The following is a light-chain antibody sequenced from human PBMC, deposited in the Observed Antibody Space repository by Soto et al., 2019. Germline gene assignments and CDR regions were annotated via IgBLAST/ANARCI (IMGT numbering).Light chain of an antibody. Sequence: NFMLTQPHSVSESPGKTVTISCTGSSGSIASNYAQWYQQRPGSAPTTVIYEDNQRPSGVPDRFSGSIDSSSNSASLTISGLKTEDEADYYCQSYDSSNHVVFGGGTKVTVL. CDR1: SGSIASNY. V-gene: IGLV6-57*02. J-gene: IGLJ2*01. CDR2: EDN. CDR3: QSYDSSNHVV.